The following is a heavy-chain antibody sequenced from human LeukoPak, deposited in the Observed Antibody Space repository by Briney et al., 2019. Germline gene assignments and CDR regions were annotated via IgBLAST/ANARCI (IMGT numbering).Heavy chain of an antibody. CDR2: IYPGDSDT. CDR1: GYSFTSYW. Sequence: GESLKISFKGSGYSFTSYWIGWVRQMPGKGLEWMGIIYPGDSDTRYSPPFQGQVTISADKSISTAYLQWSSLKASDTAMYYCARLQAPSSWYSLYWGQGTLVTVSS. CDR3: ARLQAPSSWYSLY. J-gene: IGHJ4*02. D-gene: IGHD6-13*01. V-gene: IGHV5-51*01.